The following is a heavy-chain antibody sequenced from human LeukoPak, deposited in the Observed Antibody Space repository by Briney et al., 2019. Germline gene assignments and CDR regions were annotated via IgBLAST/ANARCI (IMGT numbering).Heavy chain of an antibody. V-gene: IGHV3-21*01. Sequence: GGSLRLSCAASGFTFSSYSMNWVRQAPGKGLEWVSSISSSSSYIYYADSVKGRFTISRDNAKNSLYLQMNSLRAEDTAVYYCARDYYYDFWSGLYDYWGQGTLVTVSS. CDR1: GFTFSSYS. CDR2: ISSSSSYI. J-gene: IGHJ4*02. CDR3: ARDYYYDFWSGLYDY. D-gene: IGHD3-3*01.